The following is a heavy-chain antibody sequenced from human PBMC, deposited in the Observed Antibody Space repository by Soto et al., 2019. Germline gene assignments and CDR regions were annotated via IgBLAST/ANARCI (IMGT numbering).Heavy chain of an antibody. D-gene: IGHD3-10*01. J-gene: IGHJ6*02. Sequence: PSETLSLTCAVYGGSFSGYYWSWVRQPPGKGLEWIGEINHSGSTNYNPSLKSRVTISVDTSKNQFSLKLSSVTAADTAVYYCARGYGSGSYYTITSYYYYGMDVWGQGTTVTVSS. CDR1: GGSFSGYY. CDR3: ARGYGSGSYYTITSYYYYGMDV. V-gene: IGHV4-34*01. CDR2: INHSGST.